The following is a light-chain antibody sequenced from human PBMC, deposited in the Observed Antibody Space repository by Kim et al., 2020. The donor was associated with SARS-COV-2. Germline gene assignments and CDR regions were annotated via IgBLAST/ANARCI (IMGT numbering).Light chain of an antibody. V-gene: IGLV3-19*01. CDR1: SLRTNY. Sequence: SSELTQDPAVSVALGQTVRITCQGDSLRTNYANWYQQKPGQAPVLVMFGRNNRPSGTTDRFSGSSSGNTASLTITGPQGEDRASNICNSRNISGAHRAFG. CDR3: NSRNISGAHRA. J-gene: IGLJ1*01. CDR2: GRN.